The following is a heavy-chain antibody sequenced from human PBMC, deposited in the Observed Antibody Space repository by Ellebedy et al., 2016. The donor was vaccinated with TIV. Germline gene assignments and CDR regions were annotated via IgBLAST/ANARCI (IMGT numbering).Heavy chain of an antibody. V-gene: IGHV3-48*01. CDR3: TRDPHALDI. J-gene: IGHJ3*02. CDR2: IFKTGSTI. Sequence: GESLKISCAASGFTFSSYSMNWVRQAPGEGLEWVSYIFKTGSTIHYADSVKGRFTISRDNVKNSLYLQMNRLRPEDTAVYYCTRDPHALDIWGQGTVVIVSS. CDR1: GFTFSSYS.